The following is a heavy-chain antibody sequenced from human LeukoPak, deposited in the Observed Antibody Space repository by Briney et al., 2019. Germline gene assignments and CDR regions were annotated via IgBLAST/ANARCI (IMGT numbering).Heavy chain of an antibody. CDR1: GGSIGTYY. V-gene: IGHV4-59*01. D-gene: IGHD5-24*01. CDR3: ARGKPDAYNSDYFDY. Sequence: PSETLSLTCTVSGGSIGTYYWSWIRQPPGKGLEWIGCVYYSGSTNYNPSLKSRVTISVDTSKNQFSLNLSSVTAADTAVYYCARGKPDAYNSDYFDYWGQGTLVTVSS. J-gene: IGHJ4*02. CDR2: VYYSGST.